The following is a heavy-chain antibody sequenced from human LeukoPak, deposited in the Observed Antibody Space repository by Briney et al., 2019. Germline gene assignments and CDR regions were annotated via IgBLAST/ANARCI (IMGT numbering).Heavy chain of an antibody. J-gene: IGHJ4*02. CDR3: AKANSSRRGSFDY. Sequence: GGSLRLSCAASGFTFSSYAMSWVRQAPGKGLEWVSGISGSAGSTYYADSVKGRFTVSRDNSKNTLYLQMDSLRAEDTAVYYCAKANSSRRGSFDYWGQGTLVTVSS. V-gene: IGHV3-23*01. CDR2: ISGSAGST. D-gene: IGHD6-13*01. CDR1: GFTFSSYA.